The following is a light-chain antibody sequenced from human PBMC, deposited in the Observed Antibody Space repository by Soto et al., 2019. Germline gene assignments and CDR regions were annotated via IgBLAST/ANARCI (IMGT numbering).Light chain of an antibody. CDR3: SSYTSSSTVV. Sequence: QSALTQPASVSGSPGQSITISCTGTSSDVGGYNSVSWYQQHPGKAPKLMIYDVSTRPSGVSNRFSGSKSVNTASLTISGLQAEDEADYYCSSYTSSSTVVFGGGTKLTVL. CDR1: SSDVGGYNS. CDR2: DVS. J-gene: IGLJ2*01. V-gene: IGLV2-14*01.